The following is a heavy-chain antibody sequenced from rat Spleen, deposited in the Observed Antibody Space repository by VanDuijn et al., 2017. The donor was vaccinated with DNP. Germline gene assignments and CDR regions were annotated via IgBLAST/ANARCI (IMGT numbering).Heavy chain of an antibody. CDR1: GFTFSDYN. J-gene: IGHJ2*01. D-gene: IGHD1-4*01. CDR2: IIYDGSNT. Sequence: EVQLLESGGGLVQPGRSLKLSCAASGFTFSDYNMAWVRQAPKMGLEWVATIIYDGSNTHYGESVKGRFTIARDNVKSTLYLQMDSLRSEDTATYYCTRDLNHGYNYAFDYWGQGVMVTVSS. CDR3: TRDLNHGYNYAFDY. V-gene: IGHV5S10*01.